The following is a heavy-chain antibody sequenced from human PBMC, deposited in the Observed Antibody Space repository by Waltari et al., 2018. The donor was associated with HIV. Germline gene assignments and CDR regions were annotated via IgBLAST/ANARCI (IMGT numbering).Heavy chain of an antibody. CDR1: GFTFSSYG. D-gene: IGHD5-12*01. V-gene: IGHV3-30*02. J-gene: IGHJ6*02. CDR2: IRYDGSNK. Sequence: QVQLVESGGGVVQPGGSLRLSCAASGFTFSSYGMHWVRQAPGKGLEWVAFIRYDGSNKYYADSVKGRFTISRDNSKNTLYLQMNSLGAEDTAVYYCASQMATIEAYGMDVWGQGTTVTVSS. CDR3: ASQMATIEAYGMDV.